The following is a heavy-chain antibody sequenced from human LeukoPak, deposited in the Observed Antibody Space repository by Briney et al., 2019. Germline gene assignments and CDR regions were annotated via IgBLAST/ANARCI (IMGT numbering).Heavy chain of an antibody. V-gene: IGHV3-64*01. Sequence: PGGSLRLSCAASGFTSSSFAMSWVRQAPGKGLESVSAISGDGGRTHYTNFVKGRFTISRDNSKNTLYLQMGSLRPEDMGIYYCAREPAVGTADFWGQGTLVTVAS. CDR3: AREPAVGTADF. CDR2: ISGDGGRT. J-gene: IGHJ4*02. CDR1: GFTSSSFA. D-gene: IGHD6-13*01.